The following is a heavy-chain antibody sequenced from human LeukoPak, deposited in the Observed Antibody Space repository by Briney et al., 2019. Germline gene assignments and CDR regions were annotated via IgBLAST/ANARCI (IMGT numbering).Heavy chain of an antibody. CDR2: ISYDGRNK. CDR3: ARASSWSVPFDY. D-gene: IGHD6-13*01. V-gene: IGHV3-30*03. CDR1: GFTFSSYG. Sequence: GGSLRLSCAASGFTFSSYGMHWVRQAPGKGLEWVAVISYDGRNKNYADSLKGRFTISREDSKNTLYLQMNSLRAEDTAVYYCARASSWSVPFDYWGQGTLVTVSS. J-gene: IGHJ4*02.